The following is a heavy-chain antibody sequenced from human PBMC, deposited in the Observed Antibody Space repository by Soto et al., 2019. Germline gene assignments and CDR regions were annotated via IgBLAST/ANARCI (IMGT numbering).Heavy chain of an antibody. D-gene: IGHD2-15*01. CDR1: GGSMSSYY. Sequence: SETLSLTCTVSGGSMSSYYWTWLQQSPGRGLEWIGYISYSGSTYYNPSLKSRVTISADTSKNQFSLRMNSMIAADTAVYYCARADPDASVGYWGQGTLVTVSS. CDR3: ARADPDASVGY. J-gene: IGHJ4*02. CDR2: ISYSGST. V-gene: IGHV4-59*01.